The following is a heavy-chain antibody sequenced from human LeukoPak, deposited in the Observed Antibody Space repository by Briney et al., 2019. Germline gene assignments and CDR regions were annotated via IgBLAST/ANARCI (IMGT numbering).Heavy chain of an antibody. CDR1: GVSISSSSYY. CDR2: IYYSGST. J-gene: IGHJ4*02. CDR3: ARQRGSSGYDIDY. Sequence: SETLSLTGTVSGVSISSSSYYWGWIRQPPGKGLEWIGSIYYSGSTYYNPSLKSRVTISVDTSKNQFSLKLSSVTAADTAVYYCARQRGSSGYDIDYWGQGTLVTVSS. V-gene: IGHV4-39*01. D-gene: IGHD3-22*01.